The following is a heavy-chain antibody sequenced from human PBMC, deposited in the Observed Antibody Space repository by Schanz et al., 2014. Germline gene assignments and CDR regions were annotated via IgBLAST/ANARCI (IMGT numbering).Heavy chain of an antibody. Sequence: VQLLQFWVGVVQPGRSLRLSCAASGFTFSSYAMSWVRQAPGKGLEWVSSISSSGSYIHYADSVKGRFTISRDNAKNTLYLQMNSLRAEDTAVYYCARDGDRFYHNYYMDVWGKGTTVTVSS. CDR3: ARDGDRFYHNYYMDV. CDR2: ISSSGSYI. J-gene: IGHJ6*03. CDR1: GFTFSSYA. V-gene: IGHV3-21*01. D-gene: IGHD4-17*01.